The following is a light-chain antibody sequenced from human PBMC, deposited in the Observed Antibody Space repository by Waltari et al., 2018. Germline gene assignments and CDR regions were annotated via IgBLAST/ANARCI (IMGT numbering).Light chain of an antibody. CDR1: SGSIATSF. Sequence: FVLTQPHSVSEYPGQSVTISCTRSSGSIATSFVQWYQKRPGRAPTTVIYEDNQRPSGVPVRFSGSIDTSSNSASLTISGLRSDDEADYYCQSYDSRIVFGGGTKLTVL. J-gene: IGLJ2*01. CDR2: EDN. CDR3: QSYDSRIV. V-gene: IGLV6-57*04.